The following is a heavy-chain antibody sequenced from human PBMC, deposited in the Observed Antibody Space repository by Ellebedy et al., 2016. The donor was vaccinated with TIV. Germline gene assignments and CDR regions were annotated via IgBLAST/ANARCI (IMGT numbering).Heavy chain of an antibody. CDR1: GYTLTELS. CDR3: ARATGWMFDY. Sequence: AASVKVSCKVSGYTLTELSMHWVRQAPGQGLEWMGIINPSGGSTSYAQKLQGRVTMTRDTSTSTVYMELSSLRSEDTAVYYCARATGWMFDYWGQGTLVTVSS. V-gene: IGHV1-46*04. CDR2: INPSGGST. D-gene: IGHD1-1*01. J-gene: IGHJ4*02.